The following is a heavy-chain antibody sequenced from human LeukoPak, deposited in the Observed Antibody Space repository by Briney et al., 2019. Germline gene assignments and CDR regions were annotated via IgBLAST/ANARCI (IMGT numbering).Heavy chain of an antibody. Sequence: GGSLGLSCAASGFTFSSYGMHWVRQAPGKGLEWVAFIRYDGSNKYYADSVKGRFTISRDNSKNTLYLQMNSLRAEDTAVYYCAKDDYGDASFDYWGQGTLVTVSS. V-gene: IGHV3-30*02. J-gene: IGHJ4*02. CDR3: AKDDYGDASFDY. D-gene: IGHD4-17*01. CDR2: IRYDGSNK. CDR1: GFTFSSYG.